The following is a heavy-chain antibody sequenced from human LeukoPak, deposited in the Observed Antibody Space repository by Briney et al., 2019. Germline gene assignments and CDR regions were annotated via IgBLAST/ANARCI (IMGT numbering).Heavy chain of an antibody. J-gene: IGHJ3*01. CDR1: GFTFTSHG. CDR2: IGQNGRDI. CDR3: AKARSTYCRGGTGYSTGFEV. Sequence: PGGSLRLSCTVSGFTFTSHGMNWVRQAPARGLEGVAYIGQNGRDIYYADSVKGRFPISRDNAKNTVYLHVDSLRLEDTAVYYCAKARSTYCRGGTGYSTGFEVWGQGTVVTVSS. D-gene: IGHD2-15*01. V-gene: IGHV3-30*02.